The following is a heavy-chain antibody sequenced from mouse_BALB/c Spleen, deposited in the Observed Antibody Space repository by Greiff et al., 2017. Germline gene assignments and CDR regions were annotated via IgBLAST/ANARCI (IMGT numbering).Heavy chain of an antibody. CDR2: IYPGDGDT. CDR3: TRSHYGSRYFDY. CDR1: GYTFTSYW. D-gene: IGHD1-1*01. J-gene: IGHJ2*01. V-gene: IGHV1-87*01. Sequence: VQLQQSGAELARPGASVKLSCKASGYTFTSYWMQWVKQRPGQGLEWIGAIYPGDGDTRYTQKFKGKATLTADKSSSTAYMQLSSLASEDSAVYYCTRSHYGSRYFDYWGQGTTLTVSS.